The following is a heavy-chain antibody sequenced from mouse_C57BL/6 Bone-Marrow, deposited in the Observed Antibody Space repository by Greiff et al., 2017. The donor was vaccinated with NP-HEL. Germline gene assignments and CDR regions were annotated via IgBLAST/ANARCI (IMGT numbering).Heavy chain of an antibody. Sequence: VQLQQSGAELVKPGASVKLSCKASGYTFTEYTIHWVKQRSGQGLEWIGWFYPGSGSIKYNEKFKDKATLTADKSSSTVYMALSRLTSEDSAVYFCARHEDHYGSSYVGYYFDYWGKGTTLTVSS. CDR3: ARHEDHYGSSYVGYYFDY. V-gene: IGHV1-62-2*01. D-gene: IGHD1-1*01. CDR1: GYTFTEYT. J-gene: IGHJ2*01. CDR2: FYPGSGSI.